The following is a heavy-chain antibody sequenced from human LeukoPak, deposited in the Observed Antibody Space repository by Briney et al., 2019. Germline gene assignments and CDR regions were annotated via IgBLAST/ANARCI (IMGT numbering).Heavy chain of an antibody. CDR1: GFTFRSYG. J-gene: IGHJ3*02. CDR3: AREDAFDI. V-gene: IGHV3-30*02. Sequence: GGSLRLSCAASGFTFRSYGMHWVRQAPGKGLEWVAFIRYDGNNKHYADSVKGRFTISRDNSKNTVYLQMNSLRAEDTAVYYCAREDAFDIWGQGTMVTVSS. CDR2: IRYDGNNK.